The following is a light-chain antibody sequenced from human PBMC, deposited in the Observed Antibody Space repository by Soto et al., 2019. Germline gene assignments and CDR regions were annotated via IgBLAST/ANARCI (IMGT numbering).Light chain of an antibody. J-gene: IGKJ1*01. CDR2: DAS. CDR1: QSIGRF. CDR3: HPCYMVWT. V-gene: IGKV1-5*01. Sequence: DIQMKKSPSTLSASVGDRVTITCRASQSIGRFLAWYQHQPGKAPKLLIYDASTLESGVPSRFSGTGSGTEFTFSITSLQPEDFGTYYCHPCYMVWTFAQGTKVDIK.